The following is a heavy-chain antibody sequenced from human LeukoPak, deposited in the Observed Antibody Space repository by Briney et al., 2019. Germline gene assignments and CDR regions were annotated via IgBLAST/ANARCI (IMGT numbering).Heavy chain of an antibody. CDR1: GFTVSSNY. CDR3: SKAGCSSITCYSNS. D-gene: IGHD2-2*01. J-gene: IGHJ4*02. Sequence: PGGSLRLSCAASGFTVSSNYMSWVRQTPGRGLEWVSSISWNSDNIAYADSVKGRFTISRDNARNSLFLQMNSLRPEDTALYYCSKAGCSSITCYSNSWGQGSLVTVSS. CDR2: ISWNSDNI. V-gene: IGHV3-9*01.